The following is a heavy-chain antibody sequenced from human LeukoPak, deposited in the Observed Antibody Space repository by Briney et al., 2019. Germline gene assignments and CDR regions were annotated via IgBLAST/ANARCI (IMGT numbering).Heavy chain of an antibody. Sequence: PGRSLRLSCAASGFTFSSYAMHWVRQAPGKGLEWVAVISYDGSNKYYADSVKGRFTISRDNSKNTLYLQMNGLRAEDTAVYYCAKRTKQQLVSPCDYWGQGTLVTVSS. CDR3: AKRTKQQLVSPCDY. CDR2: ISYDGSNK. D-gene: IGHD6-13*01. CDR1: GFTFSSYA. J-gene: IGHJ4*02. V-gene: IGHV3-30-3*02.